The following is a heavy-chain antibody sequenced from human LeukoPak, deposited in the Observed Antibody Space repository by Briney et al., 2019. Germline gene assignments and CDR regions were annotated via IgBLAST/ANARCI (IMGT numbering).Heavy chain of an antibody. Sequence: ASVKVSCKASGYTFTSYGISWVRQAPGQGLEWMGWISAYNGNTNYAQKLQGRVTMTRDTSISTAYMELSRLRSDDTAVYYCARDPYGDYADYWGQGTLVTVSS. V-gene: IGHV1-18*01. CDR1: GYTFTSYG. CDR2: ISAYNGNT. CDR3: ARDPYGDYADY. J-gene: IGHJ4*02. D-gene: IGHD4-17*01.